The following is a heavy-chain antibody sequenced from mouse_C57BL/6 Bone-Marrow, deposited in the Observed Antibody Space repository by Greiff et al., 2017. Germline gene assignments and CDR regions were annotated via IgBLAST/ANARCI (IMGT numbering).Heavy chain of an antibody. D-gene: IGHD2-13*01. V-gene: IGHV1-50*01. Sequence: QVQLQQPGAELVKPGASVKLSCKASGYTFTSYWMQWVKQRPGQGLEWIGEIDPSDSYTNYNQKFEGKATLTVDTSSSTAYMQLSSLTSEDSAVSSGARGGAYYGDYDDYFDYWGQGTTLTVSS. CDR2: IDPSDSYT. CDR1: GYTFTSYW. J-gene: IGHJ2*01. CDR3: ARGGAYYGDYDDYFDY.